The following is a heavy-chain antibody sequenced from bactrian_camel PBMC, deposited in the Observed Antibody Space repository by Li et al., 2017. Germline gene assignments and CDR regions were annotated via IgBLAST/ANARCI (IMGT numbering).Heavy chain of an antibody. Sequence: HVQLVESGGGSVQIGGSLTLVCAASWGFDDANAEWGWFRQTAGAQCEMVASISPDGKEYYSDSVKGRFTISRDNARSTVYLQMNNLKSEDTALYYCATAPPPYGGSWYNYWGQGTQVTVS. CDR2: ISPDGKE. CDR1: WGFDDANA. V-gene: IGHV3S53*01. J-gene: IGHJ4*01. CDR3: ATAPPPYGGSWYNY. D-gene: IGHD6*01.